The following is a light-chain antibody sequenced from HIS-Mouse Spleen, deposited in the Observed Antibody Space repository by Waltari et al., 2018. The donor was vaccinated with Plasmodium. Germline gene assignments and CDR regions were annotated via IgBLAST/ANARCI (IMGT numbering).Light chain of an antibody. Sequence: DIVMTQSPDSLAVSLGERATINCKSSQSVLSSSNNKNYLDGYQQKPGQPPKLLIYWASTRESGVPDRFSGSGSGTDFTLTISSLQAEDVAVYYCQQYYSTPLTFGGGTKVEIK. CDR3: QQYYSTPLT. CDR2: WAS. V-gene: IGKV4-1*01. CDR1: QSVLSSSNNKNY. J-gene: IGKJ4*01.